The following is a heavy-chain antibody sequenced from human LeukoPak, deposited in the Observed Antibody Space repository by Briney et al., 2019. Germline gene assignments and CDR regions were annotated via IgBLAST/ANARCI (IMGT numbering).Heavy chain of an antibody. Sequence: GGSLRLSCAASGYTFSRYWMHWVRQGPGKGLVWVSRINEDGSSTSYAESVRGRFTISRDDAKNTLYLQMNSLRAEDAAVYYCATDTFGARDSWGQGTLVTVSS. CDR2: INEDGSST. D-gene: IGHD3-10*01. CDR3: ATDTFGARDS. J-gene: IGHJ4*02. CDR1: GYTFSRYW. V-gene: IGHV3-74*01.